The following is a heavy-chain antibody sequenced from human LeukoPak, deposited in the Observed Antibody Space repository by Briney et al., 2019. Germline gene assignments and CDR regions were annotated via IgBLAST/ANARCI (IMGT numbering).Heavy chain of an antibody. CDR2: INPNSGGT. J-gene: IGHJ5*02. V-gene: IGHV1-2*02. CDR1: GYTFTGYY. D-gene: IGHD3-10*01. CDR3: ARAGVAMVRGNINWFDP. Sequence: ASVKVSCKASGYTFTGYYMHWVRQAPGQGLEWTGWINPNSGGTNYAQKFQGRVTMTRDTSIGTAYMELSRLRSDDTAVYYCARAGVAMVRGNINWFDPWGQGTLVTVSS.